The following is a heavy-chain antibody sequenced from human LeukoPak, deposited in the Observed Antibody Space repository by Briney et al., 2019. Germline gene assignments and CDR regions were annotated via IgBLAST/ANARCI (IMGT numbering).Heavy chain of an antibody. CDR2: ISSNGGST. V-gene: IGHV3-64*01. CDR3: ARVSGSYYIDY. Sequence: GGSLRLSCVASGFTFSSYAMHWVRQAPGKGLEYVSAISSNGGSTYYANSVKGRFTISRDNSKNTLYLQMGSLRAEDMAVYYCARVSGSYYIDYWGQGTLVTVSS. D-gene: IGHD1-26*01. CDR1: GFTFSSYA. J-gene: IGHJ4*02.